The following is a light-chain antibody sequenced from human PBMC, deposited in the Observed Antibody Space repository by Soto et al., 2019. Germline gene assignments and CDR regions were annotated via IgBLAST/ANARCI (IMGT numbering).Light chain of an antibody. Sequence: QSVLTQPASVSGSPGQSITISCTGTSSDVGGYNYVSWYQQHPGKAPKLMIYEVSNRPLGVSNRFSGSKSGNTASLTISGLQAEDEADYYCTSYTSSSTLDVFGTGTKATV. V-gene: IGLV2-14*01. J-gene: IGLJ1*01. CDR3: TSYTSSSTLDV. CDR2: EVS. CDR1: SSDVGGYNY.